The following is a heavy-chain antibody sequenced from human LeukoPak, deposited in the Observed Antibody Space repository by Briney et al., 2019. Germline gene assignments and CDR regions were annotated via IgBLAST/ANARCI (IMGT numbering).Heavy chain of an antibody. J-gene: IGHJ5*02. CDR3: ARHRIAAAGTDWFDP. D-gene: IGHD6-13*01. Sequence: SETLSLTCAVYGGSFSGYYWSWIRQPPGKGLEWIGSIYYSGSTYYNPSLKSRVTISVDTSKNQFSLKLSSVTAADTAVYYCARHRIAAAGTDWFDPWGQGTLVTVSS. V-gene: IGHV4-34*01. CDR1: GGSFSGYY. CDR2: IYYSGST.